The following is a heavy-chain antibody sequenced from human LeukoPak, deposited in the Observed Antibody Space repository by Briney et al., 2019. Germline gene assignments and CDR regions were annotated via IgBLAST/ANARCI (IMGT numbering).Heavy chain of an antibody. CDR1: GGSISSYS. CDR3: ARLGSNNWFDP. CDR2: ISYSGRT. Sequence: PSETLSLTCTVSGGSISSYSCSWIRQPPGKGLEWVGYISYSGRTNYNPSLKSRVTVSVDTSKNQFSLKLSSVTAADTAVYYCARLGSNNWFDPWGQGTLVTVSS. J-gene: IGHJ5*02. V-gene: IGHV4-59*01.